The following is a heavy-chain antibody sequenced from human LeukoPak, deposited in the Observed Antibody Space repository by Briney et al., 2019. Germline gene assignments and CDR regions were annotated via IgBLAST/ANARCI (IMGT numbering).Heavy chain of an antibody. Sequence: KRGASLKISCKGSGSSFTSYWIGWVRQLPGKGLEWMAIIYPGDSDTRYSPSFQGQVTISADKSISTAYLQWSSLKASDTAMYNCARPAYLGYCSSTSCHDAFDIWGQGTMVTVSS. CDR1: GSSFTSYW. CDR3: ARPAYLGYCSSTSCHDAFDI. CDR2: IYPGDSDT. V-gene: IGHV5-51*01. J-gene: IGHJ3*02. D-gene: IGHD2-2*01.